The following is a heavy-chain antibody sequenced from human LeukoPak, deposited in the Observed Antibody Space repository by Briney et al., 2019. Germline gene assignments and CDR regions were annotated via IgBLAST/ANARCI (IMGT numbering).Heavy chain of an antibody. CDR2: ISGSGGST. Sequence: GGSLRLSCAASGFTFSSYWMHWVRQAPGKGLEWVSAISGSGGSTYYADSVKGRFTISRDNSKNTLYLQMNSLRAEDTAVYYCARDIVVVVAAIGHPYYFDYWGQGTLVTVSS. V-gene: IGHV3-23*01. CDR3: ARDIVVVVAAIGHPYYFDY. CDR1: GFTFSSYW. J-gene: IGHJ4*02. D-gene: IGHD2-15*01.